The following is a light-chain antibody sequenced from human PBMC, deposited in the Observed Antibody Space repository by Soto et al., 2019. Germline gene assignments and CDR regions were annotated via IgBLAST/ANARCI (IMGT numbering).Light chain of an antibody. CDR2: AAS. Sequence: DIQLTQSPSFLSASVGDRVTITCRASQDISSHLAWYQQKPGKAPKLLIYAASTLQSGVPSGFGGSGSGTEFTLTITRLQPEDFETYSCQQVKTYPLTFGGGTKVEIK. J-gene: IGKJ4*01. CDR3: QQVKTYPLT. V-gene: IGKV1-9*01. CDR1: QDISSH.